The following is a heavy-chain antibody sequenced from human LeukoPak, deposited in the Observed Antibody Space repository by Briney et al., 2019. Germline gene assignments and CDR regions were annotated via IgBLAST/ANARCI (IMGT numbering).Heavy chain of an antibody. CDR2: IYHSGST. V-gene: IGHV4-38-2*01. CDR3: ARWDDYGDGPDY. Sequence: PSETLSLTCAVSGYSISSGYYWGWIRQPPGKGLEWIGSIYHSGSTYYNPSLKSRVTTSVDTSKNQFSLKLSSVTAADTAVYYCARWDDYGDGPDYWGQGTLVTVSS. D-gene: IGHD4-17*01. J-gene: IGHJ4*02. CDR1: GYSISSGYY.